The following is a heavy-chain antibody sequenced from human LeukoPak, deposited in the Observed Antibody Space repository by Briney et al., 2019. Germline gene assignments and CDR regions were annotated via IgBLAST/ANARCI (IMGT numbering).Heavy chain of an antibody. V-gene: IGHV3-74*01. D-gene: IGHD6-13*01. CDR1: GFTFSSYW. Sequence: GGSLRLSCAASGFTFSSYWMNWVRQAPGKGLVWVSRINTDENSTSYADSVKGRFTISRDNAKNSLYLQMNSLRAEDTAVYYCTRGAGAAAFWGQGTLVTVSS. CDR3: TRGAGAAAF. J-gene: IGHJ4*02. CDR2: INTDENST.